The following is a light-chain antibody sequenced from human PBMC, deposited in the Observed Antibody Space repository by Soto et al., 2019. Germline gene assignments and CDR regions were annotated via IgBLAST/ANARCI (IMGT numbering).Light chain of an antibody. CDR3: QQRKHWPPLT. J-gene: IGKJ4*01. V-gene: IGKV3-11*01. CDR2: DAS. CDR1: HSVDIY. Sequence: ETVLTQSPATLSLSPGERATLSCRASHSVDIYLAWYQQKPGQAPRLLIYDASNRATGIPDRFTGSGSGTDFTLTISSLEPEDFAVYYCQQRKHWPPLTFRGGTKVEIK.